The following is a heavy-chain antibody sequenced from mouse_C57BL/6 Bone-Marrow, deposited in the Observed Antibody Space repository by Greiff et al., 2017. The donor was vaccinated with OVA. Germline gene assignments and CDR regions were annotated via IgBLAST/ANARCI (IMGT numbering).Heavy chain of an antibody. CDR2: ISDGGSYT. CDR1: GFTFSSYA. CDR3: ARPLAYYSNYAAY. J-gene: IGHJ3*01. V-gene: IGHV5-4*01. D-gene: IGHD2-5*01. Sequence: DVHLVESGGGLVKPGGSLKLSCAASGFTFSSYAMSWVRQTPEKRLEWVATISDGGSYTYYPDNVKGRFTISRDNAKNNLYLQMSHLKSEDTAMYYCARPLAYYSNYAAYWGQGTLVTVSA.